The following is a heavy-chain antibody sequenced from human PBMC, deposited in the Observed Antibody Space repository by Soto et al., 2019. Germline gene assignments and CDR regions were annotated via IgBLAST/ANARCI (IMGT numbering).Heavy chain of an antibody. CDR1: GYTLTELS. CDR2: FDPEDGET. J-gene: IGHJ4*02. CDR3: ATVGYCSSTSCYRLDY. V-gene: IGHV1-24*01. D-gene: IGHD2-2*02. Sequence: QVQLVQSGAEVKKPGASVKVSCKVSGYTLTELSMHWVRQAPGKGLEWMGGFDPEDGETIYAQKFQGRVTMTEDTSTDTAYMELSSLRSEDTAVYYCATVGYCSSTSCYRLDYWGQGTLVTVSS.